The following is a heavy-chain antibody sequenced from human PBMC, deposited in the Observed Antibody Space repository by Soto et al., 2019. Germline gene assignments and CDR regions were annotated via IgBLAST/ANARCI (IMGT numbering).Heavy chain of an antibody. J-gene: IGHJ5*02. V-gene: IGHV1-69*13. CDR3: ARDIDGPDSPLGWFDP. Sequence: SVKVSCKASGGTFSSYAISWVRQAPGQGLEWMGGIIPIFGTANYAQKFQGRVTITADESTSTAYMELSSLRSEDTAVYYCARDIDGPDSPLGWFDPWGQGTLVTVSS. CDR2: IIPIFGTA. CDR1: GGTFSSYA. D-gene: IGHD1-26*01.